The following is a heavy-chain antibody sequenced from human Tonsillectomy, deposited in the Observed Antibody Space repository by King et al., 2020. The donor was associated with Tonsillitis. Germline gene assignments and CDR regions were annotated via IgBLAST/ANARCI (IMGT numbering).Heavy chain of an antibody. CDR2: IYNDGST. CDR3: ARDRNGVNFDY. D-gene: IGHD2-8*01. Sequence: VQLVQSGGGLVQPGGSLRLSCAASGFTVTSNFMAWVRQAPGKGLEWVSTIYNDGSTYYADSVKGRFTISRANSKNTLYLQLNSLRAEDTAVYYCARDRNGVNFDYWGQGTLVTVSS. J-gene: IGHJ4*02. V-gene: IGHV3-66*01. CDR1: GFTVTSNF.